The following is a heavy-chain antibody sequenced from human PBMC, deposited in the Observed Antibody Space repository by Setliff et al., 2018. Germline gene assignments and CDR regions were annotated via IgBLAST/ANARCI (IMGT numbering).Heavy chain of an antibody. CDR1: GYSFAKYA. V-gene: IGHV1-3*01. CDR2: INAGNGNT. Sequence: ASVKVSCKASGYSFAKYALHWVRQAPGQRLEWMGWINAGNGNTKCSQNFQGRVTITRDTSASTAYVELGSLRSEDTAVYYCAREVLPLVREEAFYIWGQGTMVTV. D-gene: IGHD2-2*01. J-gene: IGHJ3*02. CDR3: AREVLPLVREEAFYI.